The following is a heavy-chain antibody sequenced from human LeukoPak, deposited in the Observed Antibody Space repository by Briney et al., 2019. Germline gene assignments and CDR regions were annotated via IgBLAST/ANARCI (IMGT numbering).Heavy chain of an antibody. CDR3: ARDQGGSYSY. D-gene: IGHD1-26*01. CDR2: ISSLSGTR. Sequence: GGSLRLSCAASGFTFGSYSMNWVRQAPGKGLEWVSFISSLSGTREYADSVKGRFTISRDNAKNSLYLRMNSLRVEDTAVYYCARDQGGSYSYWGQGTLVTVSS. J-gene: IGHJ4*02. CDR1: GFTFGSYS. V-gene: IGHV3-48*01.